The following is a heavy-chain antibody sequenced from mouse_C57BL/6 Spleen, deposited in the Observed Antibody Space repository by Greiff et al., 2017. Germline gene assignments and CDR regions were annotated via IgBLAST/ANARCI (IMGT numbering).Heavy chain of an antibody. CDR1: GYTFTSYW. D-gene: IGHD1-1*01. J-gene: IGHJ1*03. CDR2: IYPGNSDT. Sequence: VQLQQSGTVLARPGASVKMSCKTSGYTFTSYWMHWVKQRPGQGLEWIGAIYPGNSDTSYNQKFKGKAKLTAVTSASTAYMERSSLTNEDSAVYYCTRDTTVVGYFDVWGTGTTVTVSS. CDR3: TRDTTVVGYFDV. V-gene: IGHV1-5*01.